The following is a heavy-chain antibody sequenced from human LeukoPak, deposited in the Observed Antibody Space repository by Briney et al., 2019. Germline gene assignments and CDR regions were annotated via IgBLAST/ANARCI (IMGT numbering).Heavy chain of an antibody. CDR2: IYYTGNT. J-gene: IGHJ4*02. D-gene: IGHD5-18*01. CDR3: ARTGMYSYGHFDY. CDR1: GGSISGYY. V-gene: IGHV4-59*01. Sequence: NTSETLSLTCTVSGGSISGYYWSGIRQPPGKGLEWIGFIYYTGNTNYNPSLESRLTISVDTSKNQFTLKVSSVTAADTALYYCARTGMYSYGHFDYWGQGTLVTVSS.